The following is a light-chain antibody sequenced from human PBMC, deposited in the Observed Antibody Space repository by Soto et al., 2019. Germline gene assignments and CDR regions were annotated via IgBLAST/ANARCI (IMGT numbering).Light chain of an antibody. CDR2: DSS. Sequence: EIGLTQSPATLSLSPGERATLSCRASQSVGGSLAWYQQKPCQAPRLLINDSSNSATGIPARFSGSGSGTDFTLTISSLQPEDFAVYYCQQRNDWPLTFGGGTKVDI. V-gene: IGKV3-11*01. J-gene: IGKJ4*01. CDR1: QSVGGS. CDR3: QQRNDWPLT.